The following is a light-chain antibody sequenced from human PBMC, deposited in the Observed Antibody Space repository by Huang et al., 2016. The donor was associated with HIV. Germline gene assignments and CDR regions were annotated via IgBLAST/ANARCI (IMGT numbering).Light chain of an antibody. CDR3: QQYDGYPWT. Sequence: DIQMTQSPSTLSASVGDRVTITCRASQSFTTWLAWDQQKPGKAPKLLIYEVSSLERGVPSRFSGSGSGTEFTLTISSLQPDDFATYYCQQYDGYPWTFGQGTKVEIK. CDR2: EVS. J-gene: IGKJ1*01. V-gene: IGKV1-5*01. CDR1: QSFTTW.